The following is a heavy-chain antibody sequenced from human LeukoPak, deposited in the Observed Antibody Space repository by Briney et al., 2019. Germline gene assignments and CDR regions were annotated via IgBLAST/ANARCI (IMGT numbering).Heavy chain of an antibody. D-gene: IGHD6-19*01. J-gene: IGHJ4*02. CDR1: GGSISSYY. Sequence: TSETLSLTCTVSGGSISSYYWSWIRQPPGKGLEWIGYIYYSGSTNYNPSLKSRVTISVDTSKNQFSLKLSSVTAADTAVYYCARGVEYGIAMAGTGGNYFDYWGQGTLVTVSS. CDR2: IYYSGST. V-gene: IGHV4-59*12. CDR3: ARGVEYGIAMAGTGGNYFDY.